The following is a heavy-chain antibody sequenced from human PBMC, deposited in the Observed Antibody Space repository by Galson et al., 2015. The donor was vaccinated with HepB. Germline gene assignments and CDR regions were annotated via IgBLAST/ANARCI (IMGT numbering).Heavy chain of an antibody. CDR3: ARGPPLYSYGYAGQNWFDP. CDR1: GYTFTSYY. D-gene: IGHD5-18*01. CDR2: INPSGGST. V-gene: IGHV1-46*03. J-gene: IGHJ5*02. Sequence: SVKVSCKASGYTFTSYYMHWVRQAPGQGLEWMGIINPSGGSTSYAQKFQGRVTMTRDTSTSTVYMELSSLRSEDTAVYYCARGPPLYSYGYAGQNWFDPWGQGTLVTVSS.